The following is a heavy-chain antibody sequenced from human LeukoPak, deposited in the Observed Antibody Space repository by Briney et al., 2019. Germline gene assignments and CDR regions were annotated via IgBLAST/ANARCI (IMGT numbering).Heavy chain of an antibody. CDR2: IKGKTAGGTT. CDR3: THEFIDAFDI. J-gene: IGHJ3*02. V-gene: IGHV3-15*01. CDR1: GFTFNNAW. Sequence: KSGGSLRLSCAVSGFTFNNAWMSWVRQAPGKGLEWVGRIKGKTAGGTTDYAAPVKGRFTISRDDSKNTLYLQMNSLKTEDTAVYYCTHEFIDAFDIWGQGTMVTVSS.